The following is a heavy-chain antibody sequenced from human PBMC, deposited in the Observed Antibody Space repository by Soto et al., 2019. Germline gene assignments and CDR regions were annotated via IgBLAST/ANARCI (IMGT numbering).Heavy chain of an antibody. Sequence: EVQLVESGGGLVKPGGSLRLSCAASGFTFSNAWMSWVRQAPGKGLEWVGRIKSKTDGGTTDYAAPVKGRFTISRDDSKNTLYLQMNSLKTEDTAVYYCTTARPLIDYDYIWGSYRKSWFDPWGQGTLVTVSS. J-gene: IGHJ5*02. V-gene: IGHV3-15*01. CDR2: IKSKTDGGTT. CDR1: GFTFSNAW. CDR3: TTARPLIDYDYIWGSYRKSWFDP. D-gene: IGHD3-16*02.